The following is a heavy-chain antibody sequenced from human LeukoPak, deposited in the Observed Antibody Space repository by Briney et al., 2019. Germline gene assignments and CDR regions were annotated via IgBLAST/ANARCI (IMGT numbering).Heavy chain of an antibody. V-gene: IGHV4-30-2*01. D-gene: IGHD4-23*01. Sequence: PSETLSLTCTVSGGSISSGGYYWSWIRQPPGKGLEWIGYIYHSGSTYYNPSLKSRVTISVDRSKNQFSLKLSSVTAADTAVYYCARAAGGNSGSFDYWGQGTLVTVSS. J-gene: IGHJ4*02. CDR3: ARAAGGNSGSFDY. CDR2: IYHSGST. CDR1: GGSISSGGYY.